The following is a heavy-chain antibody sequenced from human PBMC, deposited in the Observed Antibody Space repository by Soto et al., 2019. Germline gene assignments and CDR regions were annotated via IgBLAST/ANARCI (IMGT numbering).Heavy chain of an antibody. Sequence: QITLKESGTTLVKPTQTLTLTCTLSGFSLSTSRVGVAWIRQPPGQALECLAVIFWDDDKRYSPSLKTRLTITKDTSKNQVVLTITNLDPVDTATYYCARSAATFYYAFDIWGQGTMVTVSS. CDR3: ARSAATFYYAFDI. CDR1: GFSLSTSRVG. D-gene: IGHD3-10*01. CDR2: IFWDDDK. V-gene: IGHV2-5*02. J-gene: IGHJ3*02.